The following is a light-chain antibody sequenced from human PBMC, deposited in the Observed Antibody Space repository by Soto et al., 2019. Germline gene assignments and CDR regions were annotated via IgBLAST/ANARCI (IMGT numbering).Light chain of an antibody. V-gene: IGKV3-20*01. CDR2: GVS. J-gene: IGKJ2*01. CDR3: HHYGSSPYT. Sequence: EIVLTQSPGPLSLSPGERATLSCRASQSLSGNYLAWYQQKPGQAPRLLIFGVSSRATGIPDRFSGSGSGTDFTLTINRLEPEDFAVYYCHHYGSSPYTFGLGTKLESK. CDR1: QSLSGNY.